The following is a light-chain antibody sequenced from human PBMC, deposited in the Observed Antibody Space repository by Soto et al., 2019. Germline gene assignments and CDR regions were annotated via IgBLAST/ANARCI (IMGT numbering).Light chain of an antibody. CDR3: MKSLQTPIT. CDR2: FGS. V-gene: IGKV2-28*01. J-gene: IGKJ5*01. CDR1: QIGPNRHGYNY. Sequence: LMTQCPIALPVTPVGPASISRKWRQIGPNRHGYNYMDWYVQKQGQSPQLMIYFGSSRASGVNDRFSGSGSGKDFTITISRLEDEDFGVYYCMKSLQTPITFGQGTQLENK.